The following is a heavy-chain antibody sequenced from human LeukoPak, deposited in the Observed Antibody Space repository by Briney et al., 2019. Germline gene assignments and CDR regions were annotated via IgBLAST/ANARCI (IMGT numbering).Heavy chain of an antibody. CDR2: ICYIGRT. V-gene: IGHV4-59*01. CDR1: GGSISSYY. CDR3: ARSPEIYCSGGSCYSGWGWFDP. J-gene: IGHJ5*02. Sequence: PSETLSLTCNVSGGSISSYYCSWTGQPPGKGWEWIGYICYIGRTNYNHSPKSPVTISVDTSKNQFSLMLSSVTAADTAVYYCARSPEIYCSGGSCYSGWGWFDPWGQGTLVTVSS. D-gene: IGHD2-15*01.